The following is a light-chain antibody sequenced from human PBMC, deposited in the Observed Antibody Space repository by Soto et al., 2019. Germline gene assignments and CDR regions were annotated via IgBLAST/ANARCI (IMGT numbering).Light chain of an antibody. V-gene: IGKV1-6*01. Sequence: ALQMTQSPSYLSASVGDRVTITCRASQAIRNDVAWYQQKPGKAPQLLIYAASHLQTGVPSRFSGSGSGTDFTLTISSLQSEDFATYYCLQDYNYPTTFGQGTKVEMK. CDR2: AAS. CDR1: QAIRND. CDR3: LQDYNYPTT. J-gene: IGKJ1*01.